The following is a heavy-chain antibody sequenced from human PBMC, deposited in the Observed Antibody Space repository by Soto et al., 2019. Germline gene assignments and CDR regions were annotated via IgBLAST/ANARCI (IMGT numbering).Heavy chain of an antibody. CDR1: GGSFSGYY. J-gene: IGHJ6*02. CDR3: ALVHPVWFYSSYSSMDV. V-gene: IGHV4-34*01. D-gene: IGHD3-16*01. CDR2: INHSGST. Sequence: SETLSLTCAVYGGSFSGYYWSWIRQPPGKGLEWIGEINHSGSTNYNPSLKSRVTISGDTSKNQFSLKLSSVTAANTAVYYCALVHPVWFYSSYSSMDVFTQVTTVTVSS.